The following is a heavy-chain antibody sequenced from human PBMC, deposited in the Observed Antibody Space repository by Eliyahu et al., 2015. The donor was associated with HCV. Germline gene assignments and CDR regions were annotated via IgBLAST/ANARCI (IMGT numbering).Heavy chain of an antibody. CDR2: ISAENSTT. V-gene: IGHV3-48*01. J-gene: IGHJ5*02. CDR3: AREFRHYFGP. D-gene: IGHD1-26*01. Sequence: DVQLVESGGXSVQPGGSLXLPCGASGFTFSDFAMAWVRQAPGKGLEWVAYISAENSTTYYADSVKGRFTISRDNAQSALYLEMNSLGVDDTARYYCAREFRHYFGPWGQGTLVFVSS. CDR1: GFTFSDFA.